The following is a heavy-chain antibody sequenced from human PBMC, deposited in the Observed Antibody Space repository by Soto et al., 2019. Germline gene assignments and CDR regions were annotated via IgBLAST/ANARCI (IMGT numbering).Heavy chain of an antibody. CDR1: GLSLSSRKMG. J-gene: IGHJ4*02. CDR3: AHTGYYDLLTFDY. V-gene: IGHV2-5*02. Sequence: SVPTLVNPTQTLTLTCNFSGLSLSSRKMGVGWIRQPPGKALEWLALIYCDDDKRYRPSLNNRLTITKDTSKNQVLLTMTNLDPVDTATYYCAHTGYYDLLTFDYWGEGILVTVSS. D-gene: IGHD3-9*01. CDR2: IYCDDDK.